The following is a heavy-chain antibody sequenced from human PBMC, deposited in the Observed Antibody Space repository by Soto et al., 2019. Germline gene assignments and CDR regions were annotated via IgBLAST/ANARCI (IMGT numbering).Heavy chain of an antibody. CDR1: GFTFSSSW. J-gene: IGHJ4*02. CDR2: INSDGSRT. V-gene: IGHV3-74*01. Sequence: VQLVESGGGLVQPGGSLRLSCAASGFTFSSSWMHWVRQAPGKGLVWVSRINSDGSRTNYADSVKGRFPISRGNAKNTLYLQMNSLRAEDPALYYCARGPTGWYGYDYWGQGTLVTVSS. CDR3: ARGPTGWYGYDY. D-gene: IGHD6-19*01.